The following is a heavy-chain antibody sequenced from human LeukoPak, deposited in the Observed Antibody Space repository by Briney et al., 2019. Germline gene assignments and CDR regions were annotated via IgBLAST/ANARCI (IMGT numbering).Heavy chain of an antibody. CDR1: GYTFTGYY. Sequence: ASVKVSCKASGYTFTGYYMHWVRQAPGQGLEWMGWINPNSGGTNYAQKFQGRVTMTRDTSISTAYMELSRLRSDDTAVYYCARDPGKRYCSSTSRYSSDAFDIWGQGTMVTVSS. CDR2: INPNSGGT. V-gene: IGHV1-2*02. CDR3: ARDPGKRYCSSTSRYSSDAFDI. J-gene: IGHJ3*02. D-gene: IGHD2-2*01.